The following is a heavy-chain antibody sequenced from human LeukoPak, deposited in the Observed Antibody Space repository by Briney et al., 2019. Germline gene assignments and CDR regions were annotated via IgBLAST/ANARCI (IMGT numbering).Heavy chain of an antibody. V-gene: IGHV3-30*02. CDR2: IRYDGSNE. D-gene: IGHD2-2*01. CDR1: GFTFSSYG. CDR3: AKSHGCGGYCSSTSLWGDYYYYYYMDV. Sequence: PGGSLRLSCAASGFTFSSYGMHWVRQAPGKGLEWVSFIRYDGSNEYYADSVRGRFTISRDNSKNTLYLQMNSLRAEDTAVYYCAKSHGCGGYCSSTSLWGDYYYYYYMDVWGEGTTVTVSS. J-gene: IGHJ6*03.